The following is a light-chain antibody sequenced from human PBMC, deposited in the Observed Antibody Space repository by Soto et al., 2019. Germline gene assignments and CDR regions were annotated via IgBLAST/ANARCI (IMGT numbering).Light chain of an antibody. CDR3: CSKTSTITYV. Sequence: QSALAQPASVSGSPGQSITISCTGTSSDIGGCNYVSWYQQHPGEAPKLVIYEVTNRPSGVSNRFSGSKSGNTAYLTISGLQGDEEADYYCCSKTSTITYVFGSGTKVTVL. CDR1: SSDIGGCNY. J-gene: IGLJ1*01. CDR2: EVT. V-gene: IGLV2-14*01.